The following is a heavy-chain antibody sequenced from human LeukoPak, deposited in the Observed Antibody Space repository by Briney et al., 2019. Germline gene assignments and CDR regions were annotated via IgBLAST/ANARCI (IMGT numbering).Heavy chain of an antibody. J-gene: IGHJ5*02. V-gene: IGHV3-23*01. CDR3: AKVLHYDFWSGYPYWSDP. CDR2: ISGSGGST. CDR1: GFTFSSYA. Sequence: GGSLRLSCAASGFTFSSYAMSWVRQAPGKGLEWVSAISGSGGSTYYADSVKGRFTISRDNSKNTLYLQMNSLRAEDTAVYYCAKVLHYDFWSGYPYWSDPWGQGTLVTVSS. D-gene: IGHD3-3*01.